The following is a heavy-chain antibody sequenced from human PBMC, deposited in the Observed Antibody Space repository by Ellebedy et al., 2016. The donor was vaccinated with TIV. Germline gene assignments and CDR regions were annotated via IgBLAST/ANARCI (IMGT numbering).Heavy chain of an antibody. J-gene: IGHJ5*02. Sequence: GESLKISXEASGDSFPSHWIGWVRQMPGKGLEWMGVIYHDDSDTRYSPSFQGQVTISADRSTNTIHLQWTTLRPSDTAVYYCARQFTAGRYITNWFDTWGQGTLVTVSS. CDR3: ARQFTAGRYITNWFDT. D-gene: IGHD5-18*01. CDR2: IYHDDSDT. CDR1: GDSFPSHW. V-gene: IGHV5-51*01.